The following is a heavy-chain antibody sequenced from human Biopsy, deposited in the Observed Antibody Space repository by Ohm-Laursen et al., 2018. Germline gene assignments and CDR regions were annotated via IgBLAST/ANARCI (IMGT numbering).Heavy chain of an antibody. J-gene: IGHJ6*02. V-gene: IGHV3-74*01. CDR3: VSFLKDLNMAV. D-gene: IGHD2-15*01. CDR1: GFTFTAYW. CDR2: IKSVGSWT. Sequence: SLRLSCGASGFTFTAYWMYWVRQVPGKGLVWVSHIKSVGSWTNYADSVKGRFTISRDNAKNTLYLQMNSLRAEDTAVYYCVSFLKDLNMAVWGQGTTVTVSS.